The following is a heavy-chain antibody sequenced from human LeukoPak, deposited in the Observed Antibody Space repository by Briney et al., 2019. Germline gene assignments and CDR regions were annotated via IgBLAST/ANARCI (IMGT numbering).Heavy chain of an antibody. CDR3: ARVLSSWFPFDY. CDR2: ISYDGINK. D-gene: IGHD6-13*01. V-gene: IGHV3-30-3*01. J-gene: IGHJ4*02. CDR1: GFTFSSYA. Sequence: GRSLRLSCAASGFTFSSYAMHWVRQAPGKGLEWVAVISYDGINKHYADSVKGRFTISRDNAKNSLYLQMNSLRAEDTAAYYCARVLSSWFPFDYWGQGTLVTVSS.